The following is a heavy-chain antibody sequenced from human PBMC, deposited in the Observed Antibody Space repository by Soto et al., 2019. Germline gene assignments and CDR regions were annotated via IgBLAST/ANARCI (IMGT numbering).Heavy chain of an antibody. CDR3: ARDSRLTGYQLFDY. D-gene: IGHD3-9*01. CDR1: GYTFTSYA. J-gene: IGHJ4*02. Sequence: ASVKVSCKASGYTFTSYAMHWVRQAPGQRLEWMGWINAGNGNTKYSQKFQGRVTITTDTSTSTAYMELRSLRSDDTAVYYCARDSRLTGYQLFDYWGQGTLVTVSS. V-gene: IGHV1-3*01. CDR2: INAGNGNT.